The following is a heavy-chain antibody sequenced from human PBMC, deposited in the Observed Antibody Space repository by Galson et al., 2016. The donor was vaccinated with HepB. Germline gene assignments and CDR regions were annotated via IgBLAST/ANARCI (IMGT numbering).Heavy chain of an antibody. CDR2: ISSTGSRI. D-gene: IGHD3-16*01. Sequence: SLRLSCAASGLTFSDYTLNWVRQAPGKGLEWISYISSTGSRIYYADSVKGRFTISRDNAKNSVYLQMNSLRDEDTAVYYCARDAHTRRGIFDYWGQGTLVTVSS. J-gene: IGHJ4*02. CDR3: ARDAHTRRGIFDY. CDR1: GLTFSDYT. V-gene: IGHV3-11*04.